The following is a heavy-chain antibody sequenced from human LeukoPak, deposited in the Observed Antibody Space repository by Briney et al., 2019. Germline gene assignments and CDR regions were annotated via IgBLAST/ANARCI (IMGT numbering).Heavy chain of an antibody. J-gene: IGHJ6*02. Sequence: GGSLRLSCAASGFTFSSNYMSWVRQAPGKGLEWVSVIYSGGSTYYADSVKGRFTISRDNSKNTLYLQMNSLRAEDTAVYYCARVRSGYLYYYYGMDVWGQGTTVTVSS. V-gene: IGHV3-53*01. CDR1: GFTFSSNY. CDR2: IYSGGST. D-gene: IGHD5-12*01. CDR3: ARVRSGYLYYYYGMDV.